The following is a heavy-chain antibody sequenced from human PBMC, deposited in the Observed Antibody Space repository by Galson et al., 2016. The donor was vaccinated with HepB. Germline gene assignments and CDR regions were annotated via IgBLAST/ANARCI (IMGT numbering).Heavy chain of an antibody. Sequence: SVKVSCKASGYTFTNYAMHWVRQAPGQRLEWMGWINAGNGNTKYSQKSQGRVTITRDTSASTAYMDLSSLRSEDTAVYYCARLSWLVVIPAAMSFDYGMDVWGQGTTVTVSS. J-gene: IGHJ6*02. CDR3: ARLSWLVVIPAAMSFDYGMDV. CDR2: INAGNGNT. V-gene: IGHV1-3*01. D-gene: IGHD2-2*01. CDR1: GYTFTNYA.